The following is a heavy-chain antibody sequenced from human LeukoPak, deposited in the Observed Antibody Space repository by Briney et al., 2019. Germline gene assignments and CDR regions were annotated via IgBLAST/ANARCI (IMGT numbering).Heavy chain of an antibody. Sequence: SETLSLTCAVNGGSFSGYYWSWIRQPPGKGLEWIGEINHSGSTNYNPPLKSRVTISVDTSKNQLSLKLSSVTAADTAVYYCARGSLDCSGGSCYPIVDYWGQGTLITVSS. CDR3: ARGSLDCSGGSCYPIVDY. V-gene: IGHV4-34*01. CDR1: GGSFSGYY. D-gene: IGHD2-15*01. J-gene: IGHJ4*02. CDR2: INHSGST.